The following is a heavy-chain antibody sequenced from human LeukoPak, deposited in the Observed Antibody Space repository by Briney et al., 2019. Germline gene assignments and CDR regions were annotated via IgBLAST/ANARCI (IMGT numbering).Heavy chain of an antibody. CDR2: IYHSGST. CDR3: ARGDNWNDGLSDY. V-gene: IGHV4-38-2*02. Sequence: SETLSLTCTVSGYSISSGYYWGWIRQPPGKGLEWIGSIYHSGSTYYNPSLKSRVTISVDTSKNQFSLKLSSVTAADTAVYYCARGDNWNDGLSDYWGQGTLVTVSS. J-gene: IGHJ4*02. D-gene: IGHD1-20*01. CDR1: GYSISSGYY.